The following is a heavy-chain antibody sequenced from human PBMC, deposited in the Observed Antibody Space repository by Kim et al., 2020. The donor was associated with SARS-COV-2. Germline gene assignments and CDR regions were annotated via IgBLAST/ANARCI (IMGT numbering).Heavy chain of an antibody. J-gene: IGHJ5*02. CDR3: ARTDILTAWFDP. V-gene: IGHV4-39*01. D-gene: IGHD3-9*01. Sequence: YYNPSLKSRVTISVDTSKNQFSLKLSSVTAADTAVYYCARTDILTAWFDPWGQGTLVTVSS.